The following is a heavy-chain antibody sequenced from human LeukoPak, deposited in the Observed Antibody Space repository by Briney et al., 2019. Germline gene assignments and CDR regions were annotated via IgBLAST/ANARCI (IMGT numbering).Heavy chain of an antibody. CDR1: GFTFSDYY. CDR3: AKTPQAAPNSDWFDP. Sequence: PGGSLRLSCAASGFTFSDYYMSWIRQAPGKGLEWVSAISGSGGSTYYADSVKGRFAISRDNSKNTLYLQMNSLRAEDTAVYYCAKTPQAAPNSDWFDPWGRGTLVTVSS. CDR2: ISGSGGST. D-gene: IGHD2-15*01. V-gene: IGHV3-23*01. J-gene: IGHJ5*02.